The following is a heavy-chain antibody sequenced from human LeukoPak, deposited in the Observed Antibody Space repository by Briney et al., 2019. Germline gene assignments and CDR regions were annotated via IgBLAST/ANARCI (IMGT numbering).Heavy chain of an antibody. V-gene: IGHV3-9*01. CDR3: AKAPRDSYYGMDV. CDR2: ISWNSGSV. CDR1: GFTFDDYA. J-gene: IGHJ6*02. D-gene: IGHD3-22*01. Sequence: GGSLRLSCAASGFTFDDYAMHWVRQAPGKGLEWVSGISWNSGSVGYADSVKGRLIISRDNAKNSLYLQMNSLRAEDTALYYCAKAPRDSYYGMDVWGQGTTVTVSS.